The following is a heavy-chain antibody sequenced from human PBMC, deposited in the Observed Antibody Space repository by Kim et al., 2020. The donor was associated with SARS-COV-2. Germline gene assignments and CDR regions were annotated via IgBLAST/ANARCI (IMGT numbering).Heavy chain of an antibody. CDR1: GGSFSGYY. J-gene: IGHJ5*02. D-gene: IGHD3-22*01. CDR2: INHSGST. Sequence: SETLSLTCAVYGGSFSGYYWSWIRQPPGKGLEWIGEINHSGSTNYNPSLKSRVTISVDTSKNQFSLKLSSVTAADTAVYYCARGRIHYYDSRQTWFDPWGQGTLVTVSS. CDR3: ARGRIHYYDSRQTWFDP. V-gene: IGHV4-34*01.